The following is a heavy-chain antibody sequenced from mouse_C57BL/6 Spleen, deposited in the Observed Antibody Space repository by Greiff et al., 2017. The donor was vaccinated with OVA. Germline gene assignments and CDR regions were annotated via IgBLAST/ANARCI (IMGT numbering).Heavy chain of an antibody. V-gene: IGHV5-9-1*02. D-gene: IGHD2-3*01. J-gene: IGHJ4*01. Sequence: EVQLVESGEGLVKPGGSLKLSCAASGFTFSSYAMSWVRQTPEKRLEWVAYISSGGDYIYYADTVKGRFTISRDNARNTLYLQMSSLKSEDTAMYYCTRGYDGYYFYAMDYWGQGTSGTVSS. CDR2: ISSGGDYI. CDR1: GFTFSSYA. CDR3: TRGYDGYYFYAMDY.